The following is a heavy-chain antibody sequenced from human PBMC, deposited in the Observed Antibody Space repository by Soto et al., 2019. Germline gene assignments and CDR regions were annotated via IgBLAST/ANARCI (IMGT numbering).Heavy chain of an antibody. Sequence: QVQLQESGPGLVKPSQTLSLTCTVSGGSISSGDYYWNWIRQSPGKGLEWIGFIYDSGSTYYNPSLKSRVTIAIDKSKKQFSVKLTSVTAANTAVYYCARNDYDYVWESPGGDAVDVWGQGTMVTVSS. J-gene: IGHJ3*01. D-gene: IGHD3-16*01. V-gene: IGHV4-30-4*01. CDR1: GGSISSGDYY. CDR3: ARNDYDYVWESPGGDAVDV. CDR2: IYDSGST.